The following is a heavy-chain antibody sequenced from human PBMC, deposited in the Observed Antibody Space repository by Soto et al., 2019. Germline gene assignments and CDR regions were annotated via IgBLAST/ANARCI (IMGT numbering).Heavy chain of an antibody. CDR1: DGFISSSNY. J-gene: IGHJ6*03. CDR2: VYHNGGP. Sequence: SETLSLTCAVSDGFISSSNYWSWVRQPPGKGLEWIGQVYHNGGPSYNPSLRSRVTMSIDKSKNQFSLKLSAVTAADTAVYFCARVRRIFGVVDYYYYYMDVWGKGTTVTVSS. V-gene: IGHV4-4*02. CDR3: ARVRRIFGVVDYYYYYMDV. D-gene: IGHD3-3*01.